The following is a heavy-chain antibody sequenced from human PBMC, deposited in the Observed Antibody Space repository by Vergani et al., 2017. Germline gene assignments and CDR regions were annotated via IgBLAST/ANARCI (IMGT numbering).Heavy chain of an antibody. D-gene: IGHD6-6*01. Sequence: QVQLVQSGAEVKKPGASVKVSCKASGYTFTGYYMHWVRQAPGQGLEWMGWINPNSGGTNYAQKFQGRVTMTRDTSISTAYMELSRLRSDDTAVYYCARVEGVGLVLTGYYFDYWGQGTLVTVSS. CDR3: ARVEGVGLVLTGYYFDY. CDR2: INPNSGGT. J-gene: IGHJ4*02. V-gene: IGHV1-2*02. CDR1: GYTFTGYY.